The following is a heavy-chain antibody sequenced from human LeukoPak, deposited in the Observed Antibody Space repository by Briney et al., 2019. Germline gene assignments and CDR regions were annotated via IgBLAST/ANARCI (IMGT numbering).Heavy chain of an antibody. CDR1: GFTFSSYS. Sequence: GGSLRLSCAASGFTFSSYSMNWLRQAPGKGLEWVSSISSSSSYIYYADSVKGRFTISRDNAKNSLYLQMNSLRAEDTAVYYCARDIGVGYYFDYWGQGTLVTVSS. J-gene: IGHJ4*02. CDR3: ARDIGVGYYFDY. D-gene: IGHD6-19*01. CDR2: ISSSSSYI. V-gene: IGHV3-21*01.